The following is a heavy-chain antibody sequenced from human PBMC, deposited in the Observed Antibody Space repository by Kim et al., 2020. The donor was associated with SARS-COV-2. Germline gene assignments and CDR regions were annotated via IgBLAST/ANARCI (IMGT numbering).Heavy chain of an antibody. D-gene: IGHD5-18*01. CDR3: TTAPTAPNYYDYYGM. V-gene: IGHV3-15*01. Sequence: GGSLRLSCAASGFTFSNAWMSWVRQAPGKGLEWVGRIKSKTDGATNDYAAHGQGRFTIARDDTKTTLYLQINSPKTADTAEYSCTTAPTAPNYYDYYGM. CDR2: IKSKTDGATN. J-gene: IGHJ6*01. CDR1: GFTFSNAW.